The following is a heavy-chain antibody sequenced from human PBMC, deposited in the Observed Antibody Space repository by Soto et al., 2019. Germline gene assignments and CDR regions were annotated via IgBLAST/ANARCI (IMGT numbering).Heavy chain of an antibody. CDR2: ISYDGSNK. Sequence: QVQLVESGGGVVQPGRSLRLSCAASGFTFSSYGMHWFRHAPGKGLEWVAVISYDGSNKYYADSVKGRFTISRDNSKNTLYLQMNSLRAEDTAVYYCAKDRRGRYYYDSSAFDYWGQGTLVTVSS. CDR1: GFTFSSYG. CDR3: AKDRRGRYYYDSSAFDY. D-gene: IGHD3-22*01. J-gene: IGHJ4*02. V-gene: IGHV3-30*18.